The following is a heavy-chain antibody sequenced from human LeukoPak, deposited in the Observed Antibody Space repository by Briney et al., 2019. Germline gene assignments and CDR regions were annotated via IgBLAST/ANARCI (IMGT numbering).Heavy chain of an antibody. CDR2: INHSGST. J-gene: IGHJ4*02. CDR1: GGSFSGYY. Sequence: SETLSLTCAVYGGSFSGYYWSWIRQPPGKGLEWIGEINHSGSTNYNPSLKSRVTISVDTSKNQFSLKLSSVTAADTAVYCSARGLTGTGRGRDYWGQGTLVTVSS. V-gene: IGHV4-34*01. CDR3: ARGLTGTGRGRDY. D-gene: IGHD1-1*01.